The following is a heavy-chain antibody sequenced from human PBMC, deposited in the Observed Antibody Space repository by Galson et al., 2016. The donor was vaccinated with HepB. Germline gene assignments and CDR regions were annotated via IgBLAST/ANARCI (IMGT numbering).Heavy chain of an antibody. J-gene: IGHJ4*02. CDR1: GFTFSTYS. V-gene: IGHV3-21*04. D-gene: IGHD2-21*02. CDR2: TDSTSRYI. CDR3: ARAEDCFGDCPQKYYLDS. Sequence: SLRLSCAASGFTFSTYSMNWVRLAPGKGLEWVSSTDSTSRYIYYADSVRGRFTISRDNAQKSLYLHMSSLRAEDTAVYYCARAEDCFGDCPQKYYLDSWGRGTPVTVSS.